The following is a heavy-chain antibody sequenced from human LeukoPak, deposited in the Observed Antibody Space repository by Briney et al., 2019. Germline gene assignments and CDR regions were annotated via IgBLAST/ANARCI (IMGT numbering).Heavy chain of an antibody. V-gene: IGHV4-59*01. D-gene: IGHD6-19*01. CDR2: IYYSGST. Sequence: SETLSLTCTVSGGSISSYYWSWIRQPPGKGLEWIGYIYYSGSTNYNPSLKSRVTISVDTSKNQFSLKPSSVTAADTAVYYCAGGSGWLFDYWGQGTLVTVSS. CDR3: AGGSGWLFDY. CDR1: GGSISSYY. J-gene: IGHJ4*02.